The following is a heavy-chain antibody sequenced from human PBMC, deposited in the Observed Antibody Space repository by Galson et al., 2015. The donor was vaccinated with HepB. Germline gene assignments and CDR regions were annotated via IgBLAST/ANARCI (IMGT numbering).Heavy chain of an antibody. CDR1: GFTFSSYS. CDR3: ARASITMVRGVQGGGSYYYYGMDV. CDR2: ISSSSSYI. V-gene: IGHV3-21*01. D-gene: IGHD3-10*01. J-gene: IGHJ6*02. Sequence: SLRLSCAASGFTFSSYSMNWVRQAPGKGLEWVSSISSSSSYIYYADSVKGRFTISRDNAKNSLYLRMNSLRAEDTAVYYCARASITMVRGVQGGGSYYYYGMDVWGQGTTVTVSS.